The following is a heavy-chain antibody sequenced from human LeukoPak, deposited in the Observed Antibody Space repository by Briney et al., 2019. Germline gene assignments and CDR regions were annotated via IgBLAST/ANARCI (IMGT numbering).Heavy chain of an antibody. D-gene: IGHD2-2*01. Sequence: TASETLSLTCGVSGGSIDITNYWSWVRQAPGKGLEWIGEISHSGTTNYNPSLRSRVAMSLDRANNQFSLSLTSVTAADTAVYYCTRESRPFCPSAYWGQGVLVTVSS. CDR1: GGSIDITNY. V-gene: IGHV4-4*02. CDR3: TRESRPFCPSAY. CDR2: ISHSGTT. J-gene: IGHJ4*02.